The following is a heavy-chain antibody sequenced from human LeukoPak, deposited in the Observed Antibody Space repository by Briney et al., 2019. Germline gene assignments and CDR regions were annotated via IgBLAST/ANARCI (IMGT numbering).Heavy chain of an antibody. J-gene: IGHJ6*02. CDR3: ASRMYYYYGMDV. V-gene: IGHV4-39*07. CDR1: GGSISSSSYY. CDR2: IDHREST. Sequence: SETLSLTCTVSGGSISSSSYYWGWIRQPPGKGLEWIGEIDHRESTTYNPSLKSRVTISVDTSKNQFSLKPNSVTAADTAVYYCASRMYYYYGMDVWGQGTTVIVSS.